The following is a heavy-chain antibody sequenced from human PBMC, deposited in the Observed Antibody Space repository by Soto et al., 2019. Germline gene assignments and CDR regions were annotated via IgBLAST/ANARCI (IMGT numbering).Heavy chain of an antibody. CDR2: TSYDGSNK. CDR1: GFTFRSYV. V-gene: IGHV3-30*19. J-gene: IGHJ4*02. Sequence: QVQLVESGGGVAQPGTSLRLSCVGSGFTFRSYVIHWVRQAPGKGLEWVALTSYDGSNKYYDDSVKGRFTISRDNSRNTVDLLMDNLRLEDTALYYCARWGTTGGLDVWGQGTLVSVSS. D-gene: IGHD3-16*01. CDR3: ARWGTTGGLDV.